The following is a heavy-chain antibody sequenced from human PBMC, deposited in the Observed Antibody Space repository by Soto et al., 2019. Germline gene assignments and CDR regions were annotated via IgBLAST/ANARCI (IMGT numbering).Heavy chain of an antibody. V-gene: IGHV3-23*01. CDR1: GFSFTTFE. J-gene: IGHJ4*02. Sequence: PGGSLRLSSAASGFSFTTFEMSWARQAPGKGLEWVSFISRSGDKTHYADSVKGRFTVSRDNSRNTLFLHMTSLRAEDTALYYCVKGGWLDYWGQGAQVTVSS. CDR2: ISRSGDKT. CDR3: VKGGWLDY. D-gene: IGHD6-19*01.